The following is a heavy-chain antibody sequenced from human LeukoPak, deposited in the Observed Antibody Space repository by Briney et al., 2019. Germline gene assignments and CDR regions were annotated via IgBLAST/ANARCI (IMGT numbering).Heavy chain of an antibody. CDR1: GFSFSNYG. J-gene: IGHJ4*02. CDR2: ITGSGGST. Sequence: GGSLRLSCAASGFSFSNYGMNWVRQAPGKGLEWVSGITGSGGSTYYAGSVKGRFTISRDNSKNTLYLQVNSLRAEDTAVYYCAKELFMDYWGQGTLVTVSS. CDR3: AKELFMDY. D-gene: IGHD2-15*01. V-gene: IGHV3-23*01.